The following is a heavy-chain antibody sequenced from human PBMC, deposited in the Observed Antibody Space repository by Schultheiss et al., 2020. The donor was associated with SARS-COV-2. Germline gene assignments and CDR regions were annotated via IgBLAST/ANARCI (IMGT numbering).Heavy chain of an antibody. CDR1: GGSSFTGYY. Sequence: SETLSLNCGVSGGSSFTGYYYTWIRQPPGKGLEWVGKIHHSGSTNYNPSLKSRVTISVDTSKNQFSLKLSSVTAADTAVYYCARGTHWFDPWGQGTLVTVSS. V-gene: IGHV4-34*01. CDR2: IHHSGST. J-gene: IGHJ5*02. CDR3: ARGTHWFDP.